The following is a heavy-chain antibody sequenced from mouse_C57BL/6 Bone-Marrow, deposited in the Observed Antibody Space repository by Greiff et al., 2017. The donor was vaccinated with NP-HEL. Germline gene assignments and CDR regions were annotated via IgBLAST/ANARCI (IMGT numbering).Heavy chain of an antibody. CDR2: IDPSDSET. V-gene: IGHV1-52*01. Sequence: QVQLQQPGAELVRPGSSVKLSCKASGYTFTSYWMHWVKQRPIQGLEWIGNIDPSDSETHYNQKFKDKATLTVDKSSSTAYMQLSSLTSEDSAVYYCASVAYYSNSAWFAYWGQGTLVTVSA. D-gene: IGHD2-5*01. J-gene: IGHJ3*01. CDR3: ASVAYYSNSAWFAY. CDR1: GYTFTSYW.